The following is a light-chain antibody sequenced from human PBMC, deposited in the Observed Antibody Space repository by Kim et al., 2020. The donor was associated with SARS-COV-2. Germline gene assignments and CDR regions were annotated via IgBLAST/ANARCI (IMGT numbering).Light chain of an antibody. CDR2: GAS. J-gene: IGKJ2*01. CDR3: QQYDTWPN. Sequence: EIVMTQSPATLSVSPGERATLSCRASQSVRNNLAWYQQIPGQAPRLLIHGASTGATGIPARFSGSGSGTEFTLTISSLQSEDFAVYYCQQYDTWPNFGQGNKLEIK. CDR1: QSVRNN. V-gene: IGKV3-15*01.